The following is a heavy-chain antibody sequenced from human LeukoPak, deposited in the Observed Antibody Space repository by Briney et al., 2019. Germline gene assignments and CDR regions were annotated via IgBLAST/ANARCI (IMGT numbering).Heavy chain of an antibody. Sequence: SVKVSCKASGGTFSSYAISWVRQAPGQGLEWMGRIIPILGIANYAQKFQGRVTITADKSTSTAYMELSSLRSEDTAVYYCARERDYYGDYDWGQGTLVTVSS. CDR1: GGTFSSYA. J-gene: IGHJ4*02. V-gene: IGHV1-69*04. CDR3: ARERDYYGDYD. D-gene: IGHD4-17*01. CDR2: IIPILGIA.